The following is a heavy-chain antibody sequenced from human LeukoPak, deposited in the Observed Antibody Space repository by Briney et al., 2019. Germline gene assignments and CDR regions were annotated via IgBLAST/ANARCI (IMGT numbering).Heavy chain of an antibody. CDR2: IWYDGSNK. Sequence: GGSLRLSCAASGFTFSSYGMHWVRQAPGKGLEWVAVIWYDGSNKYYADSVKGRFTISRDNSKNTLYLQMNSLRAEDTAVYYCARDFGYCSGGSCKYYLDYWGQGTLVTVSS. J-gene: IGHJ4*02. CDR1: GFTFSSYG. CDR3: ARDFGYCSGGSCKYYLDY. D-gene: IGHD2-15*01. V-gene: IGHV3-33*08.